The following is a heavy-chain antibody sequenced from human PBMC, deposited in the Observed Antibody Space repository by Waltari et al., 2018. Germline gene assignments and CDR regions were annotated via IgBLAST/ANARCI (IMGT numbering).Heavy chain of an antibody. CDR1: GFTFRSYG. J-gene: IGHJ3*02. Sequence: QVQLVESGGGVVEPGGSLRLSCAASGFTFRSYGMPWVRQAPGKGLEWVAFIRYDGSNKYYADSVKGRFTISRDNSKNTLYLQMNSLRAEDTAVYYCAKVPPNAFDIWGQGTMVTVSS. CDR2: IRYDGSNK. CDR3: AKVPPNAFDI. V-gene: IGHV3-30*02.